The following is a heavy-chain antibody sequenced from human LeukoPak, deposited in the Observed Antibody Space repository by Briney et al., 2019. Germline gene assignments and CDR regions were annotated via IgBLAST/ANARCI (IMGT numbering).Heavy chain of an antibody. D-gene: IGHD4-11*01. CDR2: MNPNSGNT. Sequence: ASVKVSCKASGYTFTSYDINWVRQSTGQGLEWMGWMNPNSGNTGYAQKLQGRVTMTRNTSISTAYMELSSLRSEDTAVYYCARAQKGSNYGKERFYYYYYMDVWGKGTTVTVSS. CDR3: ARAQKGSNYGKERFYYYYYMDV. V-gene: IGHV1-8*01. CDR1: GYTFTSYD. J-gene: IGHJ6*03.